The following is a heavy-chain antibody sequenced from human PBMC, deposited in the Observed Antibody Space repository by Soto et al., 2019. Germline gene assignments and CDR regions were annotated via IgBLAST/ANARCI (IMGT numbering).Heavy chain of an antibody. Sequence: QVQLQESGPRLVKPSETLSLTCTVSGASLSGDYWSWIRQSPGKGLEWIGYTANTNYNPSLMGRVPMPVDTPKTHFFRKLPSVPAANTAVYYCARHGRGNSRVFYFCFAPGGQGFLVTVSS. CDR2: YTANT. D-gene: IGHD3-22*01. CDR1: GASLSGDY. V-gene: IGHV4-59*08. J-gene: IGHJ5*02. CDR3: ARHGRGNSRVFYFCFAP.